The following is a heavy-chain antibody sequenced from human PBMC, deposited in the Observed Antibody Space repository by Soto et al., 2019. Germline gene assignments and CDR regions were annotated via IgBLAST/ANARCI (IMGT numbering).Heavy chain of an antibody. CDR3: AKDFYYYASVDGYHYGMDV. J-gene: IGHJ6*02. CDR2: ISYDGSNK. CDR1: GFTLSDYG. Sequence: QVELVESGGGVDQPGRSLTLSCEASGFTLSDYGMHWVRQAPGKGLEWVALISYDGSNKYYADSVKGRFTISRDDSQNTVYLQMNSLRHEDTAVFYCAKDFYYYASVDGYHYGMDVWGQGTTVTVSS. V-gene: IGHV3-30*18. D-gene: IGHD3-10*01.